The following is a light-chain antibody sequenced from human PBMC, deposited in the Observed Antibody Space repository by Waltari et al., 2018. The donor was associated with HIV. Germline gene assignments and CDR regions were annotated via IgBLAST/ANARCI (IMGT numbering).Light chain of an antibody. V-gene: IGKV3D-15*01. Sequence: DIVMTQSPGTLSVSPGERATLSSNASQTVSGNLAWYHQRPGQSPRLLIYAASTRATDTPPRVSGSGSETDFTLTIGSLQSEDFAIYFCQQYQSWPRTFGQGTKVEIK. J-gene: IGKJ4*01. CDR3: QQYQSWPRT. CDR1: QTVSGN. CDR2: AAS.